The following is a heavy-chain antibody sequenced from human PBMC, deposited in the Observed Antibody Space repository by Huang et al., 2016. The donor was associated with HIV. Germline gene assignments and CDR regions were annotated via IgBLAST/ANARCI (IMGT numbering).Heavy chain of an antibody. Sequence: QAQLEQSGAEVQKPGASVKVSCKASGYTFTGHYVHWVRQAPGQGLEWMGWSNPTTGDTRLSQKLQGRVSMTRDMSINTAYLDLTSLENDDTAVYYCARGGSGRMDLWGRGTLVSVSS. CDR1: GYTFTGHY. D-gene: IGHD3-16*01. J-gene: IGHJ5*02. CDR2: SNPTTGDT. CDR3: ARGGSGRMDL. V-gene: IGHV1-2*02.